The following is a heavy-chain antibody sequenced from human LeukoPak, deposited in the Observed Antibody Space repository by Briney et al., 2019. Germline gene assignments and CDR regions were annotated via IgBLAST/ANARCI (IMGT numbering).Heavy chain of an antibody. J-gene: IGHJ4*02. CDR2: IYTSGST. CDR1: GGSISSYY. V-gene: IGHV4-4*07. Sequence: PSETLSLTCTVSGGSISSYYWSWIRPPAGKGLEWIGRIYTSGSTNYNPSLKSRVTISVDRSKNQFSLKLSSVTAADTAVYYCARDYCSSTSCYSDYWGQGTLVTVSS. D-gene: IGHD2-2*01. CDR3: ARDYCSSTSCYSDY.